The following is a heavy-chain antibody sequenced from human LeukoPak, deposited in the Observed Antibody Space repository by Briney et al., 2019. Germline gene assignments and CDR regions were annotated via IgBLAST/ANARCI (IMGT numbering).Heavy chain of an antibody. CDR1: GFSFTSYA. D-gene: IGHD6-19*01. CDR3: ARGSANSGWYLIDY. Sequence: PGGSLRLSCAASGFSFTSYALDWARQAPGKGLEWVAVISYDGDNKYYADSVKGRFTISRDKSKNTLYLQMNSLRAEDTAVYYCARGSANSGWYLIDYWGQGTLVTVSS. J-gene: IGHJ4*02. V-gene: IGHV3-30-3*01. CDR2: ISYDGDNK.